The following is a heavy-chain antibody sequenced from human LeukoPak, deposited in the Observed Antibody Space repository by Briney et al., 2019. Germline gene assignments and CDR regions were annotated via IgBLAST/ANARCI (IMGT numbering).Heavy chain of an antibody. D-gene: IGHD5-18*01. J-gene: IGHJ5*02. Sequence: PSETLSLTCTVSGYSISSGYYWGWIRQPPGKGLEWIGSIYHSGSTYYNPSLKSRVTISVDTSKNQFSLKLSSVTAADTAVYYCAGIETSRSDRSYGSPGQSWFDPWGQGTLVTVSS. CDR3: AGIETSRSDRSYGSPGQSWFDP. V-gene: IGHV4-38-2*02. CDR1: GYSISSGYY. CDR2: IYHSGST.